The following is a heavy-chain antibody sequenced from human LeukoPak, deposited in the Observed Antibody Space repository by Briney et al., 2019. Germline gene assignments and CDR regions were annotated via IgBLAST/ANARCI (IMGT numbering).Heavy chain of an antibody. D-gene: IGHD6-19*01. CDR3: ARVGAPPGIAVAGFAFDI. V-gene: IGHV4-30-4*01. CDR2: IYYSGST. CDR1: GGSISSGDYY. Sequence: PSETLSLTCTVSGGSISSGDYYWSWIRQPPGKGLEWIGYIYYSGSTYYNPSLKSRVTISVDTSKNQFSLKLSSVTAADTAVYYCARVGAPPGIAVAGFAFDIWGQGTMVTVSS. J-gene: IGHJ3*02.